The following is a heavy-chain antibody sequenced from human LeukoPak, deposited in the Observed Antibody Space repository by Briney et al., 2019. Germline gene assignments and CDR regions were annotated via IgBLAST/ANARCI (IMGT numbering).Heavy chain of an antibody. CDR3: ARDSPIWEGTQGVICDY. CDR2: IYYSGST. Sequence: SETLSLTCTVSGGSISSYYWSWIRQPPGKGLEWIGYIYYSGSTNYNPSLKSRVTISVDTSKNQFSLKLSSVTAADTAVYYCARDSPIWEGTQGVICDYWGQGTLVTVSS. D-gene: IGHD3-10*01. V-gene: IGHV4-59*01. J-gene: IGHJ4*02. CDR1: GGSISSYY.